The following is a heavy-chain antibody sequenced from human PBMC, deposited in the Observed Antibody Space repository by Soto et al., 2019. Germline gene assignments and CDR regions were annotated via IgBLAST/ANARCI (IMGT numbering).Heavy chain of an antibody. Sequence: EVQLVESGGGLIKPGGSVRLSCAGSGFSFSDVWMNWVRQAPGKGLEWVARIKSKSDGGTTDYAAPVKGRLIISRDESKRTVSLQMNSLRTEDTGVYYCLAGYSWGQGTLVIVSS. V-gene: IGHV3-15*07. CDR2: IKSKSDGGTT. J-gene: IGHJ4*02. D-gene: IGHD1-1*01. CDR3: LAGYS. CDR1: GFSFSDVW.